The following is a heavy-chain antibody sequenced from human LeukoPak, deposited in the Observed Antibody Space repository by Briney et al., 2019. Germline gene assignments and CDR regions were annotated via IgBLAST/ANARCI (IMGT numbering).Heavy chain of an antibody. CDR1: GFTVSSNY. CDR3: ARDYGGSSPFYY. V-gene: IGHV3-7*01. CDR2: IKQDGSEK. Sequence: GGSLRLSCAASGFTVSSNYMSWVRQAPGKGLEWVANIKQDGSEKYYVDSVKGRFTISRDNAKNSLYLHMNSLRAEDTAVYYCARDYGGSSPFYYWGQGTLVTVSS. D-gene: IGHD4-23*01. J-gene: IGHJ4*02.